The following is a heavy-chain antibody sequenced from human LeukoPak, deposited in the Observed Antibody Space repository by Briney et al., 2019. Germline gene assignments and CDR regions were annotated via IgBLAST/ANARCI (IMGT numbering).Heavy chain of an antibody. Sequence: GGSLRLSCAASGFTVSNNYMGWVRQAPGKGLEWVSIIHSSSATYYADSVKGRFTISRDNSKNTLYLQMNSLRVEDTAVYYCARDCCSGSRFGSWGQGTLVTVSP. CDR1: GFTVSNNY. CDR3: ARDCCSGSRFGS. D-gene: IGHD3-3*01. CDR2: IHSSSAT. J-gene: IGHJ4*02. V-gene: IGHV3-53*01.